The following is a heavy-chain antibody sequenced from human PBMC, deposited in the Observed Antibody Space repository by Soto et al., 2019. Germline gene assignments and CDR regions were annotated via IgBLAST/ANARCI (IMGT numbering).Heavy chain of an antibody. CDR2: ISSSSSYI. J-gene: IGHJ4*02. D-gene: IGHD6-6*01. CDR3: SRGNIAARLLDY. Sequence: VQLVESGGGLVQPGGSLRLSCAASGFTFSSYSMNWVRQAPGKGLEWVSSISSSSSYIYYADSVKGRFTISRDNAKNSLYLQMNSLRAEDTAVYYCSRGNIAARLLDYWGQGTLVTVSS. CDR1: GFTFSSYS. V-gene: IGHV3-21*01.